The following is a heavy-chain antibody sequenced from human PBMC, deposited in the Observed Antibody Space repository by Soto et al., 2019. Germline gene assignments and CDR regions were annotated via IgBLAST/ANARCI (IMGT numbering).Heavy chain of an antibody. CDR1: GYSFTSYC. J-gene: IGHJ5*02. D-gene: IGHD6-6*01. Sequence: PGESLKISCHGSGYSFTSYCIGWVLQMPGKGLEWMGIIYPGDSDTRYSPSFQGQVTISADKSISTAYLQWSSLKASDTAMYYCARLASSSPYNWFDPWGQGTLVTVSS. CDR2: IYPGDSDT. V-gene: IGHV5-51*01. CDR3: ARLASSSPYNWFDP.